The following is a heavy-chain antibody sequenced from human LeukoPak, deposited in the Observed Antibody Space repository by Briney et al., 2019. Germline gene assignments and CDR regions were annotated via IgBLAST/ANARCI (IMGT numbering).Heavy chain of an antibody. D-gene: IGHD3-10*01. CDR1: GGSISTYY. CDR3: AGIWFGELDYYYMDV. CDR2: IYPSGYT. J-gene: IGHJ6*03. V-gene: IGHV4-4*07. Sequence: SETLSLTCTVSGGSISTYYWSWIRQPAGKGLEWIGRIYPSGYTNYNPSLKSRVTMSVDTSKYQFSLKLSSVTAADTAVYYCAGIWFGELDYYYMDVRGKGTSVTVSS.